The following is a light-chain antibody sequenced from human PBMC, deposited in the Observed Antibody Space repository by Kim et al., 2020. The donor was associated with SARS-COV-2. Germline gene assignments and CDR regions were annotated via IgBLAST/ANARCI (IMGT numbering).Light chain of an antibody. Sequence: DIQMTQSPSSLSASVGDRVTITCQASQDISNYLNWYQQKPGKAPKLLIYDASNLETGVPSRFSGSGSGTDFTFTISSLQPEDIATYYCQQYDNLPPRHTFGGGTKLEI. CDR3: QQYDNLPPRHT. V-gene: IGKV1-33*01. J-gene: IGKJ4*01. CDR1: QDISNY. CDR2: DAS.